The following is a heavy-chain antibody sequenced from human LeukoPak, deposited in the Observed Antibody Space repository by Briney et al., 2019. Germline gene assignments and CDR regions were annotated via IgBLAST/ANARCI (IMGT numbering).Heavy chain of an antibody. D-gene: IGHD5-12*01. CDR2: ISGSGGTT. CDR3: AKDVDIVATGDYFDS. V-gene: IGHV3-23*01. J-gene: IGHJ4*02. CDR1: GFTFSSYA. Sequence: GGSLRLSCAASGFTFSSYAMSWVRQAPGKGLEWVSIISGSGGTTYYADSVKGRFTISRDNSKNTLYLQMNSLRAEDTAVYYCAKDVDIVATGDYFDSWGQGTLVTVSS.